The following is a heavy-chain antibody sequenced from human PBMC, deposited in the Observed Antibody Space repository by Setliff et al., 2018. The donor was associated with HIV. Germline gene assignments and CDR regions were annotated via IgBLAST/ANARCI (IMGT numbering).Heavy chain of an antibody. Sequence: ASVKVSCKISGYTLTELSRHWVRQAPGKRLEWMGRFDPEDGESIYAQKFQGRVTMTDDTSADTAYMELRSLTSEDTAVYYCATDHGAAGAFDYWGQGTLVTVSS. CDR2: FDPEDGES. V-gene: IGHV1-24*01. J-gene: IGHJ4*02. D-gene: IGHD1-26*01. CDR3: ATDHGAAGAFDY. CDR1: GYTLTELS.